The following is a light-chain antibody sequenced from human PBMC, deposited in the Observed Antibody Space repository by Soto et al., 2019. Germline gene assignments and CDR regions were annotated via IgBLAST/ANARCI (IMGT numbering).Light chain of an antibody. CDR2: LNSDGSH. CDR3: QTWATGIQV. J-gene: IGLJ2*01. Sequence: QPVLTQSPSASASLGASVKLTCTLSSGHYTYAIAWHQQQPEKGPRYLMKLNSDGSHSRGDGIPDRFSGSSSGAERYLTISSLQSEDEADYYCQTWATGIQVFGGGTKLTVL. CDR1: SGHYTYA. V-gene: IGLV4-69*01.